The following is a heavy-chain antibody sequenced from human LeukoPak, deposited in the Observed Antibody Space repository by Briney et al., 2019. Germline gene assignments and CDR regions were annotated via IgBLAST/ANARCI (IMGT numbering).Heavy chain of an antibody. V-gene: IGHV3-30-3*01. D-gene: IGHD3/OR15-3a*01. CDR1: GFTFSSYA. Sequence: GGSLRLSCAASGFTFSSYAMHWVRQAPGKGLEWVAVISYDGSNKYYADSVKGRFTISRDNSKNTLYLQMNSLRAEDTAVHYCAKETGWTGDHYIDYWGQGTLVTVSS. CDR2: ISYDGSNK. CDR3: AKETGWTGDHYIDY. J-gene: IGHJ4*02.